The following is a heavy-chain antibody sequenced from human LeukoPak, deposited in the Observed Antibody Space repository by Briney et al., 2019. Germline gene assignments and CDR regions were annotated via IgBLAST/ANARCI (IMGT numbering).Heavy chain of an antibody. V-gene: IGHV4-34*01. CDR1: GGSFSGYY. D-gene: IGHD6-6*01. Sequence: PSETLSLTCAVYGGSFSGYYWSWIRQPPGKGLEWIGEINRSGSTNYNPSLKSRVTISVDTSKNQFSLKLSSVTAADTAVYYCARGGGIAARGRGRRYFDYWGQGTPVTVSS. CDR3: ARGGGIAARGRGRRYFDY. J-gene: IGHJ4*02. CDR2: INRSGST.